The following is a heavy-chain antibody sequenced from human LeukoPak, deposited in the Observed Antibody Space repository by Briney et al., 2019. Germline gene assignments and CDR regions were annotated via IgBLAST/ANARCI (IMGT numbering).Heavy chain of an antibody. V-gene: IGHV3-48*02. Sequence: PGGSLRLSCAASGXTFRTYGVNWVRQAPGKGLEWVSYISSRSSTIFYADSVKGRFTISRDNAKNSLYLQMNSLRDEDTAVYYCARDSGLIVGALNFDYWGQGTLVTVSS. CDR2: ISSRSSTI. J-gene: IGHJ4*02. CDR1: GXTFRTYG. D-gene: IGHD1-26*01. CDR3: ARDSGLIVGALNFDY.